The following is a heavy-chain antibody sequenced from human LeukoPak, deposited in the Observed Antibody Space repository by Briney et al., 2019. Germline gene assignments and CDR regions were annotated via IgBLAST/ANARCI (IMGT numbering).Heavy chain of an antibody. J-gene: IGHJ5*02. V-gene: IGHV4-30-2*01. D-gene: IGHD2-21*01. CDR1: GGSISSGGYS. Sequence: SETLSLTCGVSGGSISSGGYSWSWIRQPPGKGLEWIGYIYHSGSTYYNPSLKSRVTISVDRSKNQFSLKLSSVTAADTAVYYCARVIDDWFDPWGQGTLVTVSS. CDR2: IYHSGST. CDR3: ARVIDDWFDP.